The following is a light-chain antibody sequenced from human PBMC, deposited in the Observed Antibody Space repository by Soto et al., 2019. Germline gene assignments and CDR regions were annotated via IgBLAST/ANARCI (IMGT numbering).Light chain of an antibody. CDR3: QQRCNGAPFT. CDR2: KVS. J-gene: IGKJ4*01. CDR1: QSLLSSDGNTY. Sequence: DVVMTQSPLSLPVTLGQPASISCRCSQSLLSSDGNTYLNWFQLRPGQSPRRLIYKVSNRATGIPARFSGSGSGTDFTLTISSLEPEDFAVYYCQQRCNGAPFTFGGGTKVDIK. V-gene: IGKV2-30*01.